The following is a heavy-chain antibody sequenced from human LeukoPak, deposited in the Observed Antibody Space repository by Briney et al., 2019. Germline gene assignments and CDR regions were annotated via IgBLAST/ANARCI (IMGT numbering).Heavy chain of an antibody. CDR3: ARGVTKYYYDSSGYRKMYYFDY. J-gene: IGHJ4*02. V-gene: IGHV4-34*01. CDR2: INHSGST. CDR1: GGSFSGYY. D-gene: IGHD3-22*01. Sequence: SETLSLTCAVYGGSFSGYYWSWIRQPPGKGLEWIGEINHSGSTNYNPSLKSRVTISVDTSKNQFSLKLSSVTAADTAVYYCARGVTKYYYDSSGYRKMYYFDYWGQGTLVTVSS.